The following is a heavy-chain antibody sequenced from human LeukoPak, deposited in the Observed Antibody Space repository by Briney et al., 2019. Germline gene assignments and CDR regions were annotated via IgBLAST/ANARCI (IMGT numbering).Heavy chain of an antibody. J-gene: IGHJ4*02. CDR1: GGTFSSYA. V-gene: IGHV1-8*02. CDR2: MNPNSGNT. CDR3: ARERRVGYSYGFGY. Sequence: ASVKVSCKASGGTFSSYAISWVRQAPGQGLEWMGWMNPNSGNTGYAQKFQGRVTMTRSTSISTAYMEPSSLRSEDTAVYYCARERRVGYSYGFGYWGQGTLVTVSS. D-gene: IGHD5-18*01.